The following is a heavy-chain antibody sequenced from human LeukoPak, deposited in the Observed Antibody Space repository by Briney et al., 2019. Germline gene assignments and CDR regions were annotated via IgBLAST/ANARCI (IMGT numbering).Heavy chain of an antibody. CDR3: ARLLFGCSSTSCYDFDY. D-gene: IGHD2-2*01. J-gene: IGHJ4*02. V-gene: IGHV5-51*01. Sequence: GESLKISCKGSGYSFTSYWIGWVRQMPGKGLEWMGIIYPGDSDTRYSPSFQGQVTISADKSISTAYLQWSSLKASDTAMYYCARLLFGCSSTSCYDFDYWGQGTLVTVPS. CDR2: IYPGDSDT. CDR1: GYSFTSYW.